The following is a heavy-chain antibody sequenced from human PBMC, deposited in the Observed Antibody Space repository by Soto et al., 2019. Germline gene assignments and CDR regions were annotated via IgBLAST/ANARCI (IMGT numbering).Heavy chain of an antibody. Sequence: QPGGSLRLSCAASGFTFSSYGMHWVRQAPGKGLEWVAVISYDGSNKYYADSVKGRFTISRDSSKNTLYLQMNSLRAEDTAVYYCAKDRPTPVAGFRRSFVGGLFDYWGQGTLVTVSS. CDR3: AKDRPTPVAGFRRSFVGGLFDY. CDR1: GFTFSSYG. J-gene: IGHJ4*02. CDR2: ISYDGSNK. V-gene: IGHV3-30*18. D-gene: IGHD6-19*01.